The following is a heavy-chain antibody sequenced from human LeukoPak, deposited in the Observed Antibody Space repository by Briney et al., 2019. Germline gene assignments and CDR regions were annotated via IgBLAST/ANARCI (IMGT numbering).Heavy chain of an antibody. Sequence: GGSLRLSCAASGFTFSSYGMHWVRQAPGKGLEWVAVIWYDGSKKYYAESVKGRFTISRDNSKNTLYLQMSSLRAEDTAVYFCARVPYGDYFDYWGQGTLVTVS. CDR3: ARVPYGDYFDY. CDR2: IWYDGSKK. J-gene: IGHJ4*02. D-gene: IGHD4-17*01. CDR1: GFTFSSYG. V-gene: IGHV3-33*01.